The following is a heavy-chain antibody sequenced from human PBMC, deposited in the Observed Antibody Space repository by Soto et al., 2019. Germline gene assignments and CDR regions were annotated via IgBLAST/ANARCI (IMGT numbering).Heavy chain of an antibody. CDR1: GFTFDDYA. J-gene: IGHJ4*02. Sequence: GGSLRLSCAASGFTFDDYAMHWVRQAPGKGLEWVSGISWNSGSIGYADSVKGRFTISRDNAKNSLYLQMNSLRAEDTALYYCAKDMSGYSSSCDYWGQGTLVTVSS. CDR3: AKDMSGYSSSCDY. CDR2: ISWNSGSI. V-gene: IGHV3-9*01. D-gene: IGHD6-13*01.